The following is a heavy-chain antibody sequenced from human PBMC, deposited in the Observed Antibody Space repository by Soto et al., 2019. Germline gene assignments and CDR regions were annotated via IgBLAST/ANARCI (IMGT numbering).Heavy chain of an antibody. Sequence: GGSLRLSCAASGFTFSSYAMSWVRQAPGKGLEWVSGISGSGDSTYYADSVKGRFTISRDNSKNTLYLQMNSLRAEDTAVYYCAKGVPGIAVAGTGYFQHWDQGTLVTVSS. V-gene: IGHV3-23*01. CDR2: ISGSGDST. D-gene: IGHD6-19*01. CDR3: AKGVPGIAVAGTGYFQH. CDR1: GFTFSSYA. J-gene: IGHJ1*01.